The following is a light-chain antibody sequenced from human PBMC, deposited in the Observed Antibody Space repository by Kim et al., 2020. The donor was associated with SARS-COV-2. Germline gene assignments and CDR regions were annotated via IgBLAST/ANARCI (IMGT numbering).Light chain of an antibody. CDR1: QIVLYSSNNKNY. CDR2: WAS. V-gene: IGKV4-1*01. J-gene: IGKJ4*01. Sequence: ATINCKSSQIVLYSSNNKNYLAWYQQKPRQPPKLLIYWASTRESGVPDRFSGSGSETDFTLTISSLQADDVAVYYFQQYYSTPLTFGGGSTVDIK. CDR3: QQYYSTPLT.